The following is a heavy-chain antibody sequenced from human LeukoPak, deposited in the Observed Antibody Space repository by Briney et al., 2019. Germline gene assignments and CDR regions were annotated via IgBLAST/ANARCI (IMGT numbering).Heavy chain of an antibody. CDR2: IYYSGST. CDR3: ARYYYGSGLDY. V-gene: IGHV4-59*12. J-gene: IGHJ4*02. CDR1: GGSISSYY. Sequence: SETLSLTCTVSGGSISSYYWSWIRQPPGKGLEWIGYIYYSGSTNYNPSLKSRVTISVDTSKNQFSLKLSSVTAADTAVYYCARYYYGSGLDYWGQGTLVTVSS. D-gene: IGHD3-10*01.